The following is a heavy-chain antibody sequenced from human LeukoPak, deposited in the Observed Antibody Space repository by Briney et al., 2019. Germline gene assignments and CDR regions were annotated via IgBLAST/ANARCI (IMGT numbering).Heavy chain of an antibody. J-gene: IGHJ5*02. V-gene: IGHV4-39*07. CDR2: IYYSGTT. CDR3: ARGPLYYYDSSGYRNWFDP. D-gene: IGHD3-22*01. Sequence: SETLSLTCTVSDGSVSSVGYYWGWIRQPPGKGLEWIGSIYYSGTTYYNPSLASRVTIFVDTSKNQFSLKLSSVTAADTAVYYCARGPLYYYDSSGYRNWFDPWGQGTLVTVSS. CDR1: DGSVSSVGYY.